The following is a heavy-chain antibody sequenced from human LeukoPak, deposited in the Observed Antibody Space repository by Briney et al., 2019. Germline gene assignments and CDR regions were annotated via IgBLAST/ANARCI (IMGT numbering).Heavy chain of an antibody. J-gene: IGHJ4*02. CDR3: ARGAPFSDITGTFDY. Sequence: GASVKVSCKASGYTFTSYYMHWVRQAPGQGLEWMGIINPSGGSTSYVQKSQGRVTMTRDTSTSTVYMELSSLRSEDTAVYYCARGAPFSDITGTFDYWGQGTLVTVSS. CDR2: INPSGGST. V-gene: IGHV1-46*01. D-gene: IGHD1-14*01. CDR1: GYTFTSYY.